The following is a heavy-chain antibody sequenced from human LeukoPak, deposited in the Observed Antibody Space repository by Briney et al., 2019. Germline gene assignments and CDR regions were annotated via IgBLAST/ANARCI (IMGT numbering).Heavy chain of an antibody. J-gene: IGHJ4*02. D-gene: IGHD1-26*01. V-gene: IGHV1-18*01. Sequence: ASVKVSCKASGYTFTSYGISWVRQAPGQGLEWMGWISAYNGNTNYAQKLQGRVTMTTDTSTSTAYMELRSLRSDDTAVYYCARVIVGATNQVADYWAREPWSPSPQ. CDR1: GYTFTSYG. CDR2: ISAYNGNT. CDR3: ARVIVGATNQVADY.